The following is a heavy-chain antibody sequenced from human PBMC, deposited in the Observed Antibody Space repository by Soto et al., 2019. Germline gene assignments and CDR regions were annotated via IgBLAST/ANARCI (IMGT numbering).Heavy chain of an antibody. J-gene: IGHJ4*02. CDR3: SRGWGYDSNDYYYAY. V-gene: IGHV1-69*01. CDR2: IIPIFGTA. D-gene: IGHD3-22*01. Sequence: QVQLVQSGAEVRKPGSSVKVSCKASGGTFSRHAISWVRQAPGQGLEWMGGIIPIFGTANHAQKFQGRVTMIADESTSTIYMELSSLRSEDTAMYYCSRGWGYDSNDYYYAYWGQGTLVTVSS. CDR1: GGTFSRHA.